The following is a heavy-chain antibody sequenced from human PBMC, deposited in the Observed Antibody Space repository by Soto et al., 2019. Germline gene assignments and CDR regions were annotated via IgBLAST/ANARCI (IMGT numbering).Heavy chain of an antibody. CDR1: GFTFNNYG. CDR3: ARRQIPPPTRGAANARGGMDV. CDR2: IWNDGSNS. J-gene: IGHJ6*02. D-gene: IGHD6-13*01. Sequence: QVQLVESGGGVVQPGRSLRLSCAASGFTFNNYGMHWVRQAPDKGLEWLAAIWNDGSNSSYANSVKGRFTISRDNSKNTLYLQMSSLRAEDTAVYYCARRQIPPPTRGAANARGGMDVWGQGTTVTVSS. V-gene: IGHV3-33*01.